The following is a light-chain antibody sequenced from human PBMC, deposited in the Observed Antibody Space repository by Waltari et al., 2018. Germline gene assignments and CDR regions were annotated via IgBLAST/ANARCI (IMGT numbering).Light chain of an antibody. CDR3: QHYVRLPVT. Sequence: EIVLTQSPGTLSLSPGERATLSCRASQNIFRTLAWYQHKPGQAPRLLIYGAYTRATGIPDRFSGSGSGTDFSLTISGLDPEDFAVYYCQHYVRLPVTFGQGTKVEIK. CDR2: GAY. J-gene: IGKJ1*01. CDR1: QNIFRT. V-gene: IGKV3-20*01.